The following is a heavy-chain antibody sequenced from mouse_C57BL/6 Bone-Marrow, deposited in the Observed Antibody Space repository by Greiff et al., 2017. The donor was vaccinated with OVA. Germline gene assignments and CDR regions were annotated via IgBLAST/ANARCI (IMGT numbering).Heavy chain of an antibody. CDR2: IYPGSGST. Sequence: VQLQQPGAELVKPGASVKMSCKASGYTFTSYWITWVKQRPGQGLEWIGDIYPGSGSTNYNEKFKSKATLTVDTSSSTAYMQLSSLTSEDSAVYYCATRSSYDYDEGGYWGQGTTLTVSS. CDR1: GYTFTSYW. CDR3: ATRSSYDYDEGGY. D-gene: IGHD2-4*01. J-gene: IGHJ2*01. V-gene: IGHV1-55*01.